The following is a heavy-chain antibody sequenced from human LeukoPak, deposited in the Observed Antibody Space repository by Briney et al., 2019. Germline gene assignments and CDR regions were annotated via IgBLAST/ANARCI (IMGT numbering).Heavy chain of an antibody. CDR2: ISPTGGAL. D-gene: IGHD6-13*01. CDR1: GFTFRDYY. Sequence: GGSLRLSCAASGFTFRDYYMGWIRQAPGKGLEWVSYISPTGGALYYADSVKGRFAISRDNGQNSLFLQMNGLRAEDTALYYCAKDILAAGLFFDYWGQGTLVTVS. V-gene: IGHV3-11*01. J-gene: IGHJ4*02. CDR3: AKDILAAGLFFDY.